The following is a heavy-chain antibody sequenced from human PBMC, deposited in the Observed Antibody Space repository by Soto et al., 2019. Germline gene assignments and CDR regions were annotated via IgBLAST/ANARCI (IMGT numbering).Heavy chain of an antibody. D-gene: IGHD2-2*01. Sequence: QVQLVQSGAEVKKPGSSVKVSCKASGGTFSSYAISWVRQAPGQGLEWMGGIIPIFGRANYAQKVQGRVTITADDSTSKVYMELTSLRSEETAMYYCTRDASMGYCSSTSCHDSSDYYGMDVWSQGTTVTVSS. V-gene: IGHV1-69*01. J-gene: IGHJ6*02. CDR3: TRDASMGYCSSTSCHDSSDYYGMDV. CDR2: IIPIFGRA. CDR1: GGTFSSYA.